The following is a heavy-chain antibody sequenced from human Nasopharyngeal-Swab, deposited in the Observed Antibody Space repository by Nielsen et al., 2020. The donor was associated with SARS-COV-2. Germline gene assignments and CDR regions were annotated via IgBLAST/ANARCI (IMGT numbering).Heavy chain of an antibody. CDR1: GFTFSSYA. V-gene: IGHV3-23*01. D-gene: IGHD3-16*02. J-gene: IGHJ3*02. CDR2: ISGSGGST. Sequence: GESLKISCAASGFTFSSYAMSWVRQAPGKGLEWVSAISGSGGSTYYADSVKGRFTISRDNSKNTLYLQMNSLRAEDTAVYYCARAYDYVWGSYRYKLDAFDIWGQGTMVTVSS. CDR3: ARAYDYVWGSYRYKLDAFDI.